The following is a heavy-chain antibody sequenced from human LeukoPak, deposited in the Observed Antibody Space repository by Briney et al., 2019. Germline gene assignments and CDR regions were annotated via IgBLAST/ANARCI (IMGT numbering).Heavy chain of an antibody. Sequence: PGTSLRLSCVASGFTFTNYAMSWVRQAPGKGLEWVSAITGSDGSSYYADSVKGRFTISRDNSKNTLYLQANSLRAEDTAVYYCAKWGDYDILTGYYVPDYWGQGTLVTVSS. D-gene: IGHD3-9*01. J-gene: IGHJ4*02. CDR3: AKWGDYDILTGYYVPDY. CDR2: ITGSDGSS. CDR1: GFTFTNYA. V-gene: IGHV3-23*01.